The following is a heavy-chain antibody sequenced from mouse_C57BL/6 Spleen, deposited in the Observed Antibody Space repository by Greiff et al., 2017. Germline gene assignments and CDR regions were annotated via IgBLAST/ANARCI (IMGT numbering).Heavy chain of an antibody. CDR1: GYTFTDYN. CDR2: INPNNGGT. D-gene: IGHD2-3*01. J-gene: IGHJ1*03. V-gene: IGHV1-22*01. Sequence: EVKLQESGPELVKPGASVKMSCKASGYTFTDYNMHWVKQSHGKSLEWIGYINPNNGGTSYNQKFKGKATLTVNKSSSTAYMELRSLTSEDSAVYYCARSYDGYPSYWYFDVWGTGTTVTVSS. CDR3: ARSYDGYPSYWYFDV.